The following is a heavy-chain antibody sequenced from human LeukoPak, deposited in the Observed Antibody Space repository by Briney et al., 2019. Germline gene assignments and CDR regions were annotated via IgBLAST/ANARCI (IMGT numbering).Heavy chain of an antibody. J-gene: IGHJ4*02. CDR1: GFTVSSNY. CDR3: ARDSSSQLAFDY. V-gene: IGHV3-66*01. D-gene: IGHD6-13*01. CDR2: IYSDGST. Sequence: GGSLRLSCAASGFTVSSNYMSWVRQAPGKGLEWVSVIYSDGSTYYADSVKGRFTIFRDNSKNTLYLQMNSLRAEDTAVYYCARDSSSQLAFDYWGQGTLVTVSS.